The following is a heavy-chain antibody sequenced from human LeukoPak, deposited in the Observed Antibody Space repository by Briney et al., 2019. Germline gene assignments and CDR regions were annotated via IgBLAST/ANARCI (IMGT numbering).Heavy chain of an antibody. CDR2: IKQDGSEK. CDR1: GFTFSTYY. J-gene: IGHJ4*02. Sequence: GGSLRLSCAASGFTFSTYYMSWVRQAPGTGLEWVANIKQDGSEKYYVDSVKGRFTISRDNAKNSLYLQMNSLRAEDTALYYCARVSDISVAAYFDYWGQGTPVTVSS. D-gene: IGHD6-19*01. V-gene: IGHV3-7*03. CDR3: ARVSDISVAAYFDY.